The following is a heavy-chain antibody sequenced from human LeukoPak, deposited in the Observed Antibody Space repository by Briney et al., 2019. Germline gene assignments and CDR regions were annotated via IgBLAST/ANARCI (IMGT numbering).Heavy chain of an antibody. Sequence: AQSLRPSCDASTSTFSNNCMSWVRQAPGKGLEWVSAISGSGGDTYYADSVKGRFTISRDNSKNTLFLLMSSLRAEDTAVYYCAKDPSSGRSWYFDLWGRGALVTVSS. D-gene: IGHD3-22*01. V-gene: IGHV3-23*01. CDR3: AKDPSSGRSWYFDL. CDR2: ISGSGGDT. J-gene: IGHJ2*01. CDR1: TSTFSNNC.